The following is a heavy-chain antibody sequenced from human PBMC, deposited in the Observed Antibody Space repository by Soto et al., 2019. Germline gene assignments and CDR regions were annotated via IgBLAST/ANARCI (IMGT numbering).Heavy chain of an antibody. J-gene: IGHJ6*03. V-gene: IGHV4-59*01. CDR3: ARAPAAMRYYYYYMDV. D-gene: IGHD2-2*01. CDR1: GGSISSYY. Sequence: PSATLSLTCTVSGGSISSYYWSWIPQPPGKGLEWIGYIYYSGSTNYNPSPKSRVTISVDTSKNQCSLKLSSVTAADTAVYYCARAPAAMRYYYYYMDVWGKGTTVTVS. CDR2: IYYSGST.